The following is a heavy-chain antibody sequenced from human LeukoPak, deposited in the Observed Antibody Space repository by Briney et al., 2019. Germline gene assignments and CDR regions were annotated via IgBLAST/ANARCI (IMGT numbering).Heavy chain of an antibody. J-gene: IGHJ4*02. CDR2: ISGSGGST. CDR3: AKVRTSGSYLDRGPFDY. V-gene: IGHV3-23*01. Sequence: GGSLRLSCAAPGFTFSSYSMNWVRQAPGKGLEWVSAISGSGGSTYYADSVKGRFTISRDNSKNTLYLQMNSLRAEDTAVYYCAKVRTSGSYLDRGPFDYWGQGTLVTVSS. D-gene: IGHD1-26*01. CDR1: GFTFSSYS.